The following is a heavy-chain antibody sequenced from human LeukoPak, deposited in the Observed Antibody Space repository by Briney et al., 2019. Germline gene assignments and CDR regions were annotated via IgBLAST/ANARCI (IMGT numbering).Heavy chain of an antibody. J-gene: IGHJ5*02. D-gene: IGHD2-2*01. CDR2: IYYSGGTSGST. V-gene: IGHV4-61*01. CDR3: ARDIRYQIGR. CDR1: GGSVRSGSNY. Sequence: SETLSLTCTVSGGSVRSGSNYWSWLRQPPGKGLEWTGYIYYSGGTSGSTNYNPSLKSRVTISVDTSKNQFSLKLSSVTAADTAIYYCARDIRYQIGRWGQGTLVTVSS.